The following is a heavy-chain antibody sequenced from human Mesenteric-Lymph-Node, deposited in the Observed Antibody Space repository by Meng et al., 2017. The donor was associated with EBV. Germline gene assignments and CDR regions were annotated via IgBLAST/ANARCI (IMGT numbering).Heavy chain of an antibody. CDR2: INTSVGYT. J-gene: IGHJ4*02. Sequence: QVQLVQSGAEVKKPGASVMVSCKASGYIFTNYYMHWVRQAPGQGLEWMGIINTSVGYTSHAQKFQGRVTMTRDTSTSTVHMEVSSLRSADTAVYYCARASRVLGGFDYWGQGTLVTVSS. V-gene: IGHV1-46*01. CDR1: GYIFTNYY. D-gene: IGHD3-16*01. CDR3: ARASRVLGGFDY.